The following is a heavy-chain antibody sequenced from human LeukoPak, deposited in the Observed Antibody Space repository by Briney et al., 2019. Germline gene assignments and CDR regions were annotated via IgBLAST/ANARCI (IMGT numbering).Heavy chain of an antibody. V-gene: IGHV3-23*01. CDR1: AFTFTTYA. CDR3: AKDRRDLDY. J-gene: IGHJ4*02. Sequence: GGSLRLACAASAFTFTTYAMGWVRQAPGKGLEWVSAISGSGGSTYYADSVKGRFTISRDNSQNTLYLQMNSLRAEDTAVYYCAKDRRDLDYWGQGTLVTVSS. CDR2: ISGSGGST.